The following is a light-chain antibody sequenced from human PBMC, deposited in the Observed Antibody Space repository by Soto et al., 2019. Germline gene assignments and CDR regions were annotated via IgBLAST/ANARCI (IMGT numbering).Light chain of an antibody. CDR1: QSISSW. V-gene: IGKV1-5*01. CDR2: DAS. CDR3: QQYNSFWT. J-gene: IGKJ1*01. Sequence: DIQMTQSPSTLSASVGDRVTITCRASQSISSWLAWYQQKPGKAPKLLIYDASSLESGGPSRFSGSGSGTEFTLTISILQPDDFATYYCQQYNSFWTFGQGTKVEIK.